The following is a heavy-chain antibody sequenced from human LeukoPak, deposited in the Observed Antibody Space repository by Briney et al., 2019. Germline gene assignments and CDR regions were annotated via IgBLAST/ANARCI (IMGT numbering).Heavy chain of an antibody. V-gene: IGHV3-48*03. Sequence: PGGPLRLSCAASGFTFSSYEMNWVRQAPGKGLEWVSYISSSGSAIYYADSVRGRFTISRDNAKNSLSLQMNSLRADDTAVYYCAREYSSSSGSVFDSWGQGTLVTLFS. CDR3: AREYSSSSGSVFDS. CDR1: GFTFSSYE. CDR2: ISSSGSAI. D-gene: IGHD6-6*01. J-gene: IGHJ4*02.